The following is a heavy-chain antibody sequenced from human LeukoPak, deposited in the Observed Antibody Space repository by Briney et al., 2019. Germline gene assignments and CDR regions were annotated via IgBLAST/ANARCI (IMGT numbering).Heavy chain of an antibody. V-gene: IGHV3-74*01. CDR3: AREYNYDLDV. J-gene: IGHJ6*01. CDR1: GFPCSRHW. CDR2: IKGDQSTT. Sequence: GGSLILCGASSGFPCSRHWMHWVRQAPGKVLVWVSRIKGDQSTTNYADSVKGRFTISRDDEKNTLYLQMNPLSAEHTAVYYCAREYNYDLDVWGKGSTVTVCS.